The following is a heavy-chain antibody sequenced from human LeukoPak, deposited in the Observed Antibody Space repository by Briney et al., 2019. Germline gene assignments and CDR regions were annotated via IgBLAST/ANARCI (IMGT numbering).Heavy chain of an antibody. CDR3: ARDHVDTAPGGGYYYYGMDV. D-gene: IGHD5-18*01. CDR2: ISRRRCTI. CDR1: GFTFRSCE. Sequence: PGGSLRLSCAASGFTFRSCELSWVRQAPAKGLEWVSYISRRRCTIYYADSVKGRFTISRDNAKNSLYLQMNSLRAEDTAVYYCARDHVDTAPGGGYYYYGMDVWGQGTTVTVSS. J-gene: IGHJ6*02. V-gene: IGHV3-48*03.